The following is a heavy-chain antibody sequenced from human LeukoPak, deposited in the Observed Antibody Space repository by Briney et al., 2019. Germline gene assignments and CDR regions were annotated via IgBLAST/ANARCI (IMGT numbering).Heavy chain of an antibody. Sequence: PSETLSLTCTVSGGSMSPFYWSWIRDSPGKGLEWIGSIYYSGGTNYNPSLKSRVTISVDTSKNQFSLELSSVSAADTAVYYCAVNSTKHTFDIWGQGTMVTVSS. CDR3: AVNSTKHTFDI. CDR2: IYYSGGT. CDR1: GGSMSPFY. V-gene: IGHV4-59*08. D-gene: IGHD1-1*01. J-gene: IGHJ3*02.